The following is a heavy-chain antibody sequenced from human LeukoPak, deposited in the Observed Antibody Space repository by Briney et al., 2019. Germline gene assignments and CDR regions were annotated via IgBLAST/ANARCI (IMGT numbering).Heavy chain of an antibody. CDR2: IRSKANSYAT. J-gene: IGHJ4*02. CDR1: GFTFSGSA. CDR3: TRFSTVSHN. Sequence: GSLRLSCAASGFTFSGSAMHWVRQASGKGLEWVGRIRSKANSYATAYAASVKGRFTISRDDSKNTAYLQMNSLKTEDTAVYYCTRFSTVSHNWGQGTLVTVSS. V-gene: IGHV3-73*01. D-gene: IGHD4-17*01.